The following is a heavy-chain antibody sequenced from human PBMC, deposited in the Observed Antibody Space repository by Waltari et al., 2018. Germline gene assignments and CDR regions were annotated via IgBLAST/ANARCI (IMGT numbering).Heavy chain of an antibody. J-gene: IGHJ6*03. CDR1: GVIFSGHG. CDR2: IRSVSNSYAT. V-gene: IGHV3-73*02. Sequence: EVQLVESGGGLVQPGGSLKPSCVPSGVIFSGHGIHWVRQAPGKGLEWVARIRSVSNSYATKYSASLNGRFIISRDDSTNTAYLLMNSLKIEDTAVYYCIRQNDYNTLDVWGKGTTVTIS. D-gene: IGHD4-4*01. CDR3: IRQNDYNTLDV.